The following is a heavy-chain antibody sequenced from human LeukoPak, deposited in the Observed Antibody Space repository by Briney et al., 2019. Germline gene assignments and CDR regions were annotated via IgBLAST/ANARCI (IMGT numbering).Heavy chain of an antibody. Sequence: TSETLSLTCTVSGGSISSGSYYWSWIRQPAGKGLEWIGRIYTSGSTNYNPSLKSRVTISVDTSKNQFSLKLSSVTAADTAVYYCASIGYDPDYWGQGTLVTVSS. V-gene: IGHV4-61*02. CDR2: IYTSGST. D-gene: IGHD5-12*01. CDR3: ASIGYDPDY. CDR1: GGSISSGSYY. J-gene: IGHJ4*02.